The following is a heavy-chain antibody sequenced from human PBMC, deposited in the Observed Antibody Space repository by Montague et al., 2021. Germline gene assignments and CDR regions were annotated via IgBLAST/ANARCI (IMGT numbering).Heavy chain of an antibody. Sequence: SETRSLTCTVSGYSISSGYYWGWIRQPPGKGLEWIGSIFHSGSTYYNPSLKSRVTISVDTSKNQFSLKLTSVTAADTALYYCARDREAAPFDYWGQGTLATVSS. CDR2: IFHSGST. J-gene: IGHJ4*02. V-gene: IGHV4-38-2*02. CDR3: ARDREAAPFDY. D-gene: IGHD2-15*01. CDR1: GYSISSGYY.